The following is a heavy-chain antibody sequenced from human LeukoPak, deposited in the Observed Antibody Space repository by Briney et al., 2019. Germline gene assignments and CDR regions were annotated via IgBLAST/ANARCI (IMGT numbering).Heavy chain of an antibody. V-gene: IGHV3-30*18. Sequence: PGGALRLSWAAAGFTFSSYGMDWGRQAPGKGVEGVAVISYDGRHKHYAASVQRRFTISRDHSRSSLYLQMNRLRTEDTAVYYCAKDATGGRLPLGGQGTLATVSS. D-gene: IGHD1-26*01. CDR1: GFTFSSYG. J-gene: IGHJ4*02. CDR2: ISYDGRHK. CDR3: AKDATGGRLPL.